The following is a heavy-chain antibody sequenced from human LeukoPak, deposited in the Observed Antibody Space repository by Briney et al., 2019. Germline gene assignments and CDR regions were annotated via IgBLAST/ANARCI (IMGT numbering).Heavy chain of an antibody. Sequence: ASVKVSCKASDYTFTSYGISWVRQAPGQGLEWMGWISAYNGNTNYAQKLQGRVTMTTDTSTSTAYMELRSLRSDDTAAYYCASVAAAGSGFDYWGQGTLVTVSS. D-gene: IGHD6-13*01. J-gene: IGHJ4*02. CDR2: ISAYNGNT. V-gene: IGHV1-18*01. CDR1: DYTFTSYG. CDR3: ASVAAAGSGFDY.